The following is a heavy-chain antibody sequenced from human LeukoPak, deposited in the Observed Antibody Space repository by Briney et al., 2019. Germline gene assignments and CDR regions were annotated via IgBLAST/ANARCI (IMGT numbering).Heavy chain of an antibody. CDR1: GYTFTSYG. CDR3: ARLGNYYDSSGYYIDY. CDR2: INTNTGNP. V-gene: IGHV7-4-1*02. D-gene: IGHD3-22*01. J-gene: IGHJ4*02. Sequence: ASVKVSCKASGYTFTSYGISWVRQAPGQGLEWMGWINTNTGNPTYAQGFTGRFVFSLDTSVSTAYLQISSLKAEDTAVYYCARLGNYYDSSGYYIDYWGQGTLVTVSS.